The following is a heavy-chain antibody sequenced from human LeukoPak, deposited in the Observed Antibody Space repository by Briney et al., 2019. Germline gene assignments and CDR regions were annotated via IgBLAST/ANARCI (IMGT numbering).Heavy chain of an antibody. CDR2: INLDSGGT. CDR3: ARKRSDPRAFDI. J-gene: IGHJ3*02. V-gene: IGHV1-2*02. CDR1: GYTFTGYY. Sequence: ASVKVSCKASGYTFTGYYIHWVRQAPGQGLEWMGWINLDSGGTSYAQNFQGRVTMIRDTSISTAYMELSRLRSDDTAVYYCARKRSDPRAFDIWGQGTMVTVSS.